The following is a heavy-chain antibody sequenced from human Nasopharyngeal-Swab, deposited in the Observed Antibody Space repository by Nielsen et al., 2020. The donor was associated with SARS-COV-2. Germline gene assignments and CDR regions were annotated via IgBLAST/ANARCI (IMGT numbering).Heavy chain of an antibody. CDR3: ASSAAKGLVDY. V-gene: IGHV3-74*01. D-gene: IGHD6-25*01. J-gene: IGHJ4*02. CDR1: GLTLRTYY. CDR2: IDNDGSST. Sequence: GESLKISCEASGLTLRTYYMHWVRQAPGKGPVWVSHIDNDGSSTTYADSVKGRFTISRNNAKNTLYLQMNSLRVEDTAVYYCASSAAKGLVDYWGQGTLVTVSS.